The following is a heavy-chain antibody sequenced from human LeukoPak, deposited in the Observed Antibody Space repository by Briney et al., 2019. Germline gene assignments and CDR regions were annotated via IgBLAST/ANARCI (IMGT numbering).Heavy chain of an antibody. D-gene: IGHD2-21*02. J-gene: IGHJ4*02. CDR3: AREGVTADPKGFDY. CDR2: IYSGGST. CDR1: GFTVSSNY. Sequence: PGGSLRLSCAASGFTVSSNYMSWVRQAPGKGLEWVSVIYSGGSTYYADSVKGRFTISRDNSKNTLYLQMNSLRAEDTAVYYCAREGVTADPKGFDYWGQGTLVTVPS. V-gene: IGHV3-53*01.